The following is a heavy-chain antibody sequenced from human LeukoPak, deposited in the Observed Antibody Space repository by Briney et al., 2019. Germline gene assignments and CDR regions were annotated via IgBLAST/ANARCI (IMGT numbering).Heavy chain of an antibody. D-gene: IGHD5-18*01. CDR3: ARGGYNYGYDY. Sequence: SETLSLTCDVSGGSFTSTNWWTWVRQPPGKGLDWIGEVHLDGRTNYNPSLKSRLIMSVDLPENHIYLKLTSVTAADTAVYYCARGGYNYGYDYWGQGTLVTVSS. V-gene: IGHV4-4*02. J-gene: IGHJ4*02. CDR1: GGSFTSTNW. CDR2: VHLDGRT.